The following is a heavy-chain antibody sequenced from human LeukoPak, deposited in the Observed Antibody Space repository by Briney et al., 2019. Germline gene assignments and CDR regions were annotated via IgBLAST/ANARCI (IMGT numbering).Heavy chain of an antibody. CDR1: GFTFSSYS. J-gene: IGHJ4*02. Sequence: GGSLRLSCAASGFTFSSYSMNWVRQAPGKGLEWVSSISSRSSYIYYADSVKGRFHISRDNAKHSLYLQMNSLSAEDTAVYYCARDHVGFDYWGQGTLVTVSS. CDR3: ARDHVGFDY. CDR2: ISSRSSYI. V-gene: IGHV3-21*01.